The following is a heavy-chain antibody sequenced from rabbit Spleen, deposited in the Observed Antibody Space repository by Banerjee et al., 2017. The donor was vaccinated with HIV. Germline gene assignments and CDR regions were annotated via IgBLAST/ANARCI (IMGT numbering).Heavy chain of an antibody. J-gene: IGHJ4*01. D-gene: IGHD1-1*01. V-gene: IGHV1S45*01. CDR3: ARDLVGVIGWNFNL. Sequence: EQLEESGGGLVKPEGSLTLTCKASGVSFSDKDVMCWVRQAPGKGLEWIACINTVTGKTVYASWAKGRFIMSRPSSTTVTLQMTSLTAADTATYLCARDLVGVIGWNFNLWGPGTLVTVS. CDR1: GVSFSDKDV. CDR2: INTVTGKT.